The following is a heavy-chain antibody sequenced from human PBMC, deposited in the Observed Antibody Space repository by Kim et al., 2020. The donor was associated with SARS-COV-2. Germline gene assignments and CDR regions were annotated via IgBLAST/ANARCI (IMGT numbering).Heavy chain of an antibody. CDR1: GITFSSYA. CDR3: TFRYCYDTEGYDY. J-gene: IGHJ4*01. CDR2: IKSRGGGGTE. V-gene: IGHV3-15*01. Sequence: GGSLRLSCAASGITFSSYAMSWVRQAPGKGLEWVARIKSRGGGGTEEYSAPVGGTFIISNSDSTNTLYLQIHSVETEAAAECYCTFRYCYDTEGYDY. D-gene: IGHD2-15*01.